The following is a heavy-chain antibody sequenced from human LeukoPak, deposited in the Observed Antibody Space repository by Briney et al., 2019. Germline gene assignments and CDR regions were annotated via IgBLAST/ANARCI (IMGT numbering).Heavy chain of an antibody. V-gene: IGHV3-23*01. D-gene: IGHD6-19*01. CDR3: ARTREQWQVLDY. Sequence: GGSLRLSCAASGFTFSSYAMSWVRQAPGKGLEWFSAISGSGGSTYYADSVKGRFTISRDNSKNTLYLQMNSLRVEDTAVYYCARTREQWQVLDYWGQGTLVTVSS. J-gene: IGHJ4*02. CDR2: ISGSGGST. CDR1: GFTFSSYA.